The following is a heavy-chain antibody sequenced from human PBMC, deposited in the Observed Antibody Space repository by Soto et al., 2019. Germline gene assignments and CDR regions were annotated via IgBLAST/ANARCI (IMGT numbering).Heavy chain of an antibody. Sequence: GGSLRLSCAASGLPFNRNGMHWVRQAPGKGLEWVAVIWYDGSKEYYSDSVKGRFTISRDNSKNMLYLQMNSVRVEDTAVYFCARDRSAGNYFYYGMDVWGQGTTVTVSS. D-gene: IGHD1-1*01. CDR1: GLPFNRNG. CDR3: ARDRSAGNYFYYGMDV. J-gene: IGHJ6*02. CDR2: IWYDGSKE. V-gene: IGHV3-33*01.